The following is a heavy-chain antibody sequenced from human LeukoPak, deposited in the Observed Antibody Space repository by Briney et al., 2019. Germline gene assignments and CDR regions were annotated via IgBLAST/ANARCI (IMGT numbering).Heavy chain of an antibody. CDR2: ISGSGGST. D-gene: IGHD3-10*01. Sequence: GGSLRLSCAASGSTFSSYNMNWVRQAPGKGLEWVSAISGSGGSTYYADSVKGRFTISRDNSKNTLYLQMNSLRAEDTAVYYCAKVVGYSYGSGSQYYFDYWGQRTLVTVSS. V-gene: IGHV3-23*01. CDR3: AKVVGYSYGSGSQYYFDY. J-gene: IGHJ4*02. CDR1: GSTFSSYN.